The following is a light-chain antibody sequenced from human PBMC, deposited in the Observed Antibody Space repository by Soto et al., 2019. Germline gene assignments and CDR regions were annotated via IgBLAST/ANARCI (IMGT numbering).Light chain of an antibody. Sequence: EVVLTQSPATLSLSPGERATLSCRASQTVGGHFAWYQQKPGQAPRLLISETSNRATGLPARFSGSGSGTDFTLTISGLEPEDFAVYYCQQRSAWPLTFGGGTKVEIK. J-gene: IGKJ4*01. CDR3: QQRSAWPLT. V-gene: IGKV3-11*01. CDR1: QTVGGH. CDR2: ETS.